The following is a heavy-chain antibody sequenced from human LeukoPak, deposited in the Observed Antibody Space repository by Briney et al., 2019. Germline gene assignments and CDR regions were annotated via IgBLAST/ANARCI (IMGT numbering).Heavy chain of an antibody. CDR3: ARESAFGEFSFLAGALDV. J-gene: IGHJ6*03. CDR2: ISYNDGRQK. CDR1: GFTFSSYA. Sequence: QPGRSLRLSCAASGFTFSSYAMHWVRQAPGKGLDWVAVISYNDGRQKYYADFVKGRFTISRDNSKSTLYLQMNSLRTEHATIYYCARESAFGEFSFLAGALDVWGRGTTVTVSS. V-gene: IGHV3-30-3*01. D-gene: IGHD3-10*01.